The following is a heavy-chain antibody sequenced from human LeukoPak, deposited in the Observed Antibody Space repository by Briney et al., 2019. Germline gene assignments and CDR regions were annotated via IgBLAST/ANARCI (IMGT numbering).Heavy chain of an antibody. J-gene: IGHJ4*02. Sequence: PSQTLSLTCTVSGGSISSGGYYWSWIRQHPGKGLEWIGCIYYSGSTYYNPSLKSRVTISVDTSKNQFSLKLSSVTAADTAVYYCARERGVDYTVDYWGQGTLVTVSS. CDR1: GGSISSGGYY. CDR2: IYYSGST. V-gene: IGHV4-31*03. D-gene: IGHD4-11*01. CDR3: ARERGVDYTVDY.